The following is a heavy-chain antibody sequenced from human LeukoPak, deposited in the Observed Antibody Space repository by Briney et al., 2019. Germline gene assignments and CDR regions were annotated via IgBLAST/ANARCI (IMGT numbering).Heavy chain of an antibody. D-gene: IGHD3-3*01. Sequence: ASVKVSCKASGGTFSSYAISWVRQAPGQGLEWMGWISAYNGNTNYAQKLQGRVTMTTDTSTSTAYMELRSLRSDDTAVYYCARDPGTYYDFWSGLNYYYYYYMDVWGKGTTVTVSS. V-gene: IGHV1-18*01. CDR2: ISAYNGNT. CDR3: ARDPGTYYDFWSGLNYYYYYYMDV. CDR1: GGTFSSYA. J-gene: IGHJ6*03.